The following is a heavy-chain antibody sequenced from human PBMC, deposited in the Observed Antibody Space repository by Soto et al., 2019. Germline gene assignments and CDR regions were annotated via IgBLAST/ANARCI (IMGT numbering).Heavy chain of an antibody. CDR3: ARHDLGGSSYYYFDY. CDR1: GYSFTSYW. V-gene: IGHV5-10-1*01. D-gene: IGHD2-15*01. J-gene: IGHJ4*02. Sequence: GESLKISCKGSGYSFTSYWISWVRQMPGKGLEWMGRIDPSDSYTNYSPSFQGHVTISADKSISTAYLQWSSLKASDTAMYYCARHDLGGSSYYYFDYWGQGTLVTVSS. CDR2: IDPSDSYT.